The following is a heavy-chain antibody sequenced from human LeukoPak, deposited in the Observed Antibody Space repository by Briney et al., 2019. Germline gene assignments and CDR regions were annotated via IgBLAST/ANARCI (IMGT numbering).Heavy chain of an antibody. CDR2: INPNSGGT. CDR3: ARGRSSSSRASDI. J-gene: IGHJ3*02. CDR1: GYIFTDYY. D-gene: IGHD6-6*01. V-gene: IGHV1-2*02. Sequence: ASVKVSCKASGYIFTDYYMHWVRQAPGQGLEWMGWINPNSGGTNYAQKFQGRVTMTRDTSISTAYMELSRLRSDDTAVYYCARGRSSSSRASDIWGQGTMVTVSS.